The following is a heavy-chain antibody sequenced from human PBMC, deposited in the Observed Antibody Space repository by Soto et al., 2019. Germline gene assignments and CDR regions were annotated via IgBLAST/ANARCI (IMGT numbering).Heavy chain of an antibody. CDR3: ASGYSYPYYFDY. J-gene: IGHJ4*02. CDR1: GGSISSYY. D-gene: IGHD5-18*01. CDR2: IYYSGST. V-gene: IGHV4-59*01. Sequence: QVQLQESGPGLVKPSETLSLTCTVSGGSISSYYWSWIRQPPGKGLEWIGYIYYSGSTNYNPSLKSRVTISVDTSKNQFPLKLSSVTAADTAVYYCASGYSYPYYFDYWGQGTLVTVSS.